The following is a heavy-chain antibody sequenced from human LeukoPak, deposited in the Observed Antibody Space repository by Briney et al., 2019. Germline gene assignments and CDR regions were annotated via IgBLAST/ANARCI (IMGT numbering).Heavy chain of an antibody. D-gene: IGHD2-2*01. CDR3: ARIPRTSRAY. CDR2: IKEDGSET. J-gene: IGHJ4*02. V-gene: IGHV3-7*01. CDR1: GFTFGSYY. Sequence: GGSLRLSCAASGFTFGSYYITWVRQAPGKGLEWVANIKEDGSETYYVDSVKGRFTISRDNAKNSLYLQMNSLRAEDTAVYYCARIPRTSRAYWGQGTVVTVSS.